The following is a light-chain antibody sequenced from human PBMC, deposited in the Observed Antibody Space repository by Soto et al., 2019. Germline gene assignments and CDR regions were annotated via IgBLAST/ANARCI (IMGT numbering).Light chain of an antibody. Sequence: EIVMTQSPATLSVSPGERATLSCRASQSVSSNLAGYQQKPGQPPRLLIYGAFNRAAGIPARFSGSGSGTDFTLTISSLEPEDSAVYYCQQRNNWPITFGQGTRLEI. CDR1: QSVSSN. CDR2: GAF. V-gene: IGKV3D-15*01. CDR3: QQRNNWPIT. J-gene: IGKJ5*01.